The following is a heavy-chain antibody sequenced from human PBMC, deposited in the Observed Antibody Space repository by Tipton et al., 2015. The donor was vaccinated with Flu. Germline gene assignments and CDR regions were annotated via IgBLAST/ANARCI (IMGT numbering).Heavy chain of an antibody. CDR3: ARASRYSSSSSDFDY. Sequence: SLRLSCAASGFTFSSYEMNWVRQAPGKGLEWLSYISSSGNTISYADSVRGRFTISRDNTKKSLYLQLNSLRAEDTAVYYCARASRYSSSSSDFDYWGQGTLVTVSS. D-gene: IGHD6-6*01. CDR2: ISSSGNTI. V-gene: IGHV3-48*03. CDR1: GFTFSSYE. J-gene: IGHJ4*02.